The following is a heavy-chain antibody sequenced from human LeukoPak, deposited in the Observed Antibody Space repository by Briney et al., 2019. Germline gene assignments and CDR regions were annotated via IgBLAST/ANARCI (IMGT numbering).Heavy chain of an antibody. J-gene: IGHJ3*02. CDR3: AKDSSYNSSGYYSNDAFDI. CDR1: GYSISSGYY. D-gene: IGHD3-22*01. Sequence: SETLSLTCTVSGYSISSGYYWGWIRQPPGKGLEWIGSIYHSGSTYYNPSLKSRVTISVDTSKNQFSLKLSSVTAADTAVYYCAKDSSYNSSGYYSNDAFDIWGQGTMVTVSS. V-gene: IGHV4-38-2*02. CDR2: IYHSGST.